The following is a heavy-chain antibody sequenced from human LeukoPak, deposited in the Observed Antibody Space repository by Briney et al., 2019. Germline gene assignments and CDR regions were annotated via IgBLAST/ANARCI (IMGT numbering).Heavy chain of an antibody. CDR1: GYSFTSYW. CDR2: IYPVDSTT. Sequence: HGESLKISCKGSGYSFTSYWIAWVRQMPGKGLEWMAIIYPVDSTTRYSPSFQGQVTISVDKSISTAYLQWSALKASDAAIYCCAITQYITSFDYWGQGSLVTVSS. D-gene: IGHD6-13*01. J-gene: IGHJ4*02. V-gene: IGHV5-51*01. CDR3: AITQYITSFDY.